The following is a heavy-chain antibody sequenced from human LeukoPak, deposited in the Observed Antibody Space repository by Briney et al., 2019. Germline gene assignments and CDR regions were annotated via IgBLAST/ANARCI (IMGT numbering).Heavy chain of an antibody. CDR3: ARAPITSPFYFDY. D-gene: IGHD2-2*01. CDR2: INWSGGST. V-gene: IGHV3-20*04. CDR1: GFAFDEHG. J-gene: IGHJ4*02. Sequence: GGSLRLSCAASGFAFDEHGMSWVRQVPGKGLEWVSGINWSGGSTGYADPLRGRFTISRDNAKNSLYLQMDSLRAEDTALYYCARAPITSPFYFDYWGQGTLVTVPS.